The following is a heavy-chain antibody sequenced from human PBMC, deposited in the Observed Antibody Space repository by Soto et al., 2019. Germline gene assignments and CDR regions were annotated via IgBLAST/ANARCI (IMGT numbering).Heavy chain of an antibody. D-gene: IGHD6-13*01. V-gene: IGHV1-8*02. Sequence: QVQLVQSGAEVREPGASVRVSCKASGYTFINYDISWVRQATGQGVEWMGWMNPGSGKTGYANKFQGRVTMTRDASTSTAQLELSSLTSEDTAVYYCERMASAGTLNWFDPWGQGTLVTVSS. J-gene: IGHJ5*02. CDR2: MNPGSGKT. CDR1: GYTFINYD. CDR3: ERMASAGTLNWFDP.